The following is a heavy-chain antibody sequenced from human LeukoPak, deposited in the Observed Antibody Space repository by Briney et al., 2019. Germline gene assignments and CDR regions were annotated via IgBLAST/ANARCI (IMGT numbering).Heavy chain of an antibody. J-gene: IGHJ5*02. CDR2: MNPNSGNT. CDR3: ARETWVRGPWFDP. D-gene: IGHD3-10*01. Sequence: ASVKVSCKASGGTFSGYAISWVRQAPGQGLEWMGWMNPNSGNTGYAQKFQGRVTMTRNTSISTAYMELSSLRSEDTAVYYCARETWVRGPWFDPWGQGTLVTVSS. CDR1: GGTFSGYA. V-gene: IGHV1-8*02.